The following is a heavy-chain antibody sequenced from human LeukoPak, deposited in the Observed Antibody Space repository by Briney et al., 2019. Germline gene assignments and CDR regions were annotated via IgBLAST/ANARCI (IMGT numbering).Heavy chain of an antibody. D-gene: IGHD2-2*01. CDR2: INHSGST. V-gene: IGHV4-34*01. Sequence: SETLSLTCAVYGGSFSGYYWSWLRQPPGKGLEWIGEINHSGSTNYNPSLKSRVTISVDTSKNQFSLKLSSVTAADTAVYYCARAEGDIVVVPAPRFFDYWGQGTLVTVSS. CDR3: ARAEGDIVVVPAPRFFDY. CDR1: GGSFSGYY. J-gene: IGHJ4*02.